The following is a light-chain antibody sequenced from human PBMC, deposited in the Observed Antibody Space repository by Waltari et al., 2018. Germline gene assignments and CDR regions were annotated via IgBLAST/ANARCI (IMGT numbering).Light chain of an antibody. CDR3: CSYAGSFTWV. Sequence: QSALTQPRAVSGSPGQSVTISCTGPNSDVGGYSFVSWYQQHPDKAPRPIIYDVYTRPSGVPNRFSGSKSANTASLTISGLQSEDEADYYCCSYAGSFTWVFGTGTKVTVL. J-gene: IGLJ1*01. V-gene: IGLV2-11*01. CDR1: NSDVGGYSF. CDR2: DVY.